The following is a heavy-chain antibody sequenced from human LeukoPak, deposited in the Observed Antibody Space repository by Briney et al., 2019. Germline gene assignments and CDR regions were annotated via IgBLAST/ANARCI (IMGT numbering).Heavy chain of an antibody. Sequence: PSETLSLTCTVSGGSISSYYWSWIRQPPGKGLEWIGYIYYSGSTNYNPSLKSRVTISVDTSKNQFSLKLSSVTAADTAVYYCARGGGPYCSSTSCYIWFDPWGQGTLVTVSS. J-gene: IGHJ5*02. CDR2: IYYSGST. V-gene: IGHV4-59*01. CDR1: GGSISSYY. D-gene: IGHD2-2*02. CDR3: ARGGGPYCSSTSCYIWFDP.